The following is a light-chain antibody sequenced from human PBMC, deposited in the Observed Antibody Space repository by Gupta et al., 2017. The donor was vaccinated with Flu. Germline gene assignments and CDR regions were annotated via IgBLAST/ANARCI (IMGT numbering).Light chain of an antibody. CDR1: QSISSY. J-gene: IGKJ1*01. V-gene: IGKV1-39*01. CDR2: AAS. CDR3: QQSDRTPRT. Sequence: IQLTQSPSSLSASVGDRVTITCRASQSISSYLNWYQQKPGKAPKLLIYAASSLQSGVPSRFSGSGSGTDFTLTISSVQPEDFATYYCQQSDRTPRTFGRGTKVEIK.